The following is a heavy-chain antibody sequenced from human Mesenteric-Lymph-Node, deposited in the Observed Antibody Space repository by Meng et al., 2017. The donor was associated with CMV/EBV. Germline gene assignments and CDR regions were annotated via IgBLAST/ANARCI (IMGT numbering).Heavy chain of an antibody. V-gene: IGHV1-46*01. J-gene: IGHJ3*02. CDR1: GYTFTSYS. Sequence: ASGYTFTSYSMPWVRQAPGQGLEWMGKINPSGGSTSYAQKFQGRLTMTRDTSTSTVYMELSSLRSEDTAVYYCARPVGATPYDAFDIWGQGTMVTVSS. CDR2: INPSGGST. D-gene: IGHD1-26*01. CDR3: ARPVGATPYDAFDI.